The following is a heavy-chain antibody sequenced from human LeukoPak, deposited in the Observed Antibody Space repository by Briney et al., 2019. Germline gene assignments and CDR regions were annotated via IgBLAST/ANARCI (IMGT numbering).Heavy chain of an antibody. V-gene: IGHV3-72*01. CDR2: VRNKAESYRT. CDR3: TDVGAGGDY. CDR1: GFRFSDHY. D-gene: IGHD3-16*01. Sequence: PGGSLRLSCAASGFRFSDHYMDWVRQAPGKGLEWVGRVRNKAESYRTEYASVVKGRFTVSRDDSESSVYLQMRSLKTEETAVYYCTDVGAGGDYWGQGTQVTVSS. J-gene: IGHJ4*02.